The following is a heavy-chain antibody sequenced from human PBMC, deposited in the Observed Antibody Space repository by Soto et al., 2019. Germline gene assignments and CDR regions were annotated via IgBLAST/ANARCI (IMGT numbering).Heavy chain of an antibody. CDR2: IYYSGST. Sequence: SETLSLTCTVSGGSISSYYWSWIRQPPGKGLEWIGYIYYSGSTNYNPSLKSRVTISVDTSKNQFSLKLSSVTAADTAVYYCASYLTGYSSGWYGGGYYFDYWGQGTLVTVSS. J-gene: IGHJ4*02. V-gene: IGHV4-59*01. CDR1: GGSISSYY. D-gene: IGHD6-19*01. CDR3: ASYLTGYSSGWYGGGYYFDY.